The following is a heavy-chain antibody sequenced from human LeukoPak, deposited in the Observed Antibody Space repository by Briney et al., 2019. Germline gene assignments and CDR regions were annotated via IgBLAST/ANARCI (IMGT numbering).Heavy chain of an antibody. CDR3: VKNSGIWSF. D-gene: IGHD1-26*01. J-gene: IGHJ4*02. CDR1: GFSFDTTD. CDR2: ISGTGDRT. Sequence: GGSLRLSCAASGFSFDTTDMTWVRQAPGKGPEWLSCISGTGDRTYYADSVRGRFTISRDNSKNMLYLQMTSLRVEDTATYYCVKNSGIWSFWGRGTLAAVSS. V-gene: IGHV3-23*01.